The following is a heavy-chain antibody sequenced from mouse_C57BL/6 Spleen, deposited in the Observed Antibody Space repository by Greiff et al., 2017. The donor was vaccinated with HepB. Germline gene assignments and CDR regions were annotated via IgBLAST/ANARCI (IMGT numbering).Heavy chain of an antibody. CDR1: GYAFTNYL. Sequence: VQLQLSGAELVRPGTSVKVSCKASGYAFTNYLIEWVKQRPGQGLEWIGVINPGSGGTNYNEKFKGKATLTADKSSSTAYMQLSSLTSEDSAVYFCAKSYYDYDEGYYYAMDYWGQGTSVTVSS. V-gene: IGHV1-54*01. J-gene: IGHJ4*01. D-gene: IGHD2-4*01. CDR3: AKSYYDYDEGYYYAMDY. CDR2: INPGSGGT.